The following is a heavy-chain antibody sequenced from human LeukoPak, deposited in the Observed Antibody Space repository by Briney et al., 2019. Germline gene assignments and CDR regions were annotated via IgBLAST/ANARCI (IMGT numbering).Heavy chain of an antibody. CDR2: IYSGGST. CDR1: GFTVSRNY. V-gene: IGHV3-53*01. D-gene: IGHD5-12*01. Sequence: GGCLRLSCAASGFTVSRNYMSWVRQAPGKGLEWVSVIYSGGSTYYAGSVRGRFTISRDNSKNTLYLQMNALRAEDTAVYYCARVSGAYEFDYWGQGTLVT. J-gene: IGHJ4*02. CDR3: ARVSGAYEFDY.